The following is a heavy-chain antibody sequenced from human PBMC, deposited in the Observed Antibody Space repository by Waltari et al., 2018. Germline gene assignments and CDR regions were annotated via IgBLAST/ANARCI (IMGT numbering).Heavy chain of an antibody. CDR3: ARDLNGSGRPFDY. Sequence: QVQLQESGPGLVKPSETLSLTCTVSGVSISTYYWSWIRQPAGKGLEWIGRFYSSGNNNYSLSLKSRVTMSVDTSKNQLSLKLTSVTAADTAVYYCARDLNGSGRPFDYWGQGTLVTVSS. J-gene: IGHJ4*02. CDR2: FYSSGNN. D-gene: IGHD3-10*01. CDR1: GVSISTYY. V-gene: IGHV4-4*07.